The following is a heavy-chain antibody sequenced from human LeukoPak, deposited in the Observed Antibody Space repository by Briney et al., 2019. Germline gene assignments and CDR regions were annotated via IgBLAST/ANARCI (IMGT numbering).Heavy chain of an antibody. V-gene: IGHV1-2*02. J-gene: IGHJ5*02. CDR2: INPNSGGT. CDR1: GYTFTGYY. D-gene: IGHD6-13*01. Sequence: ASVKVSCKASGYTFTGYYMHWVRQAPGQGLEWMGWINPNSGGTNYAQKFQGRVTMTRDTSISTAYMELSRLRSGDTAVYYCARYSSSWDWFDPWGQGTLVTVSS. CDR3: ARYSSSWDWFDP.